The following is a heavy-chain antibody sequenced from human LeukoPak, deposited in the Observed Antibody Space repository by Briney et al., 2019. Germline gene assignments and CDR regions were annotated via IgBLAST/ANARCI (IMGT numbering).Heavy chain of an antibody. CDR1: GFTFSSYS. CDR2: ISSSSSYI. V-gene: IGHV3-21*01. Sequence: GGSLRLSCAASGFTFSSYSMNWARQAPGKGLEWVSSISSSSSYIYYADSVKGRFTISRDNAKNSLYLQMNSLRPEDTAVYYCAKGVVAATNAAYYGMDVWGQGTTVTVSS. D-gene: IGHD2-15*01. CDR3: AKGVVAATNAAYYGMDV. J-gene: IGHJ6*02.